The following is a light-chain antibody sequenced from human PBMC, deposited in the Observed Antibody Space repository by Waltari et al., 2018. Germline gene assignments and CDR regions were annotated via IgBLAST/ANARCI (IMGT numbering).Light chain of an antibody. CDR1: QDISNS. Sequence: DIQMTQSPSSLSASVGDRLTIPCRASQDISNSLALYQQLPGKVPKLLISASSALQSGVPSRFSGSGSGSDFTLTINNLQTEDFATYYCQNYDRVPWTFGPGTKVDVK. CDR2: ASS. J-gene: IGKJ1*01. V-gene: IGKV1-27*01. CDR3: QNYDRVPWT.